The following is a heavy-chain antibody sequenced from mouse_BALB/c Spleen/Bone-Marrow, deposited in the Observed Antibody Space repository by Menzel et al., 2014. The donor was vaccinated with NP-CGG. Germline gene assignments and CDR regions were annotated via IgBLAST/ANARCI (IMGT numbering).Heavy chain of an antibody. CDR1: GFTFSSFG. Sequence: EVKVVESGGGLVQPGGSRKLSCAASGFTFSSFGMHWVRQAPEKGLEWVAYISSGSSTIYYADTVKGRFTISRGNPKNTLFLQMTSLRSEDTAMYYCARGGNFAWFAYWGQGTLVTVSA. D-gene: IGHD2-1*01. V-gene: IGHV5-17*02. CDR3: ARGGNFAWFAY. CDR2: ISSGSSTI. J-gene: IGHJ3*01.